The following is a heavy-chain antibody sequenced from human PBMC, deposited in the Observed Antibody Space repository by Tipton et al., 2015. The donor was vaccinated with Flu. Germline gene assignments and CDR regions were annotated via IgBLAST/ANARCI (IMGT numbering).Heavy chain of an antibody. V-gene: IGHV4-59*01. CDR2: MYSSGST. CDR3: AGDPRDGYKDAFDI. Sequence: LRLSCTVSGGSINSYNWNWIRQPPGKGLEWIGYMYSSGSTKYNPSLRSRVTISVDTSKNHLSLKLRSVTAADTAVYYCAGDPRDGYKDAFDIWGQGTMVTVS. D-gene: IGHD5-24*01. CDR1: GGSINSYN. J-gene: IGHJ3*02.